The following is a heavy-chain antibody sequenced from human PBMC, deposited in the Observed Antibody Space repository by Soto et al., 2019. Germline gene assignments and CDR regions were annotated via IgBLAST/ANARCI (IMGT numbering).Heavy chain of an antibody. D-gene: IGHD4-4*01. CDR3: ARDGSHYDVDY. V-gene: IGHV3-33*01. CDR2: IWNDGSTT. CDR1: GFRFGPSG. J-gene: IGHJ4*02. Sequence: LVESGGGVAQPGRSLRLSCATSGFRFGPSGMHWVRRAPGKGLEWVAIIWNDGSTTYYADSVRDRFTISRDNSENTLYLQMNSLRDEDTAVYYCARDGSHYDVDYWGQGTLVTVSS.